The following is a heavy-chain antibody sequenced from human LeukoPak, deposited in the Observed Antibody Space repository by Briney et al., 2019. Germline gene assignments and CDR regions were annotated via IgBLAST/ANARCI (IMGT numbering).Heavy chain of an antibody. CDR1: GGSISSSSYY. CDR2: IYYSGST. J-gene: IGHJ6*04. Sequence: PSETLSLTCTVSGGSISSSSYYWGWIRQPPGKGLEWIGTIYYSGSTYYNPSLKSRVTISVDTSKNQFSLKLSSVTAADTAVYYCARLVMYYYDSSGFGMDVWGKGTTVTISS. CDR3: ARLVMYYYDSSGFGMDV. V-gene: IGHV4-39*01. D-gene: IGHD3-22*01.